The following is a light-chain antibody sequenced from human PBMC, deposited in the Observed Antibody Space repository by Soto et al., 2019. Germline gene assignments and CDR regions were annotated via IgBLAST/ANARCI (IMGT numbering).Light chain of an antibody. CDR1: QSVSRI. CDR2: GAS. CDR3: QQYGSSLIP. V-gene: IGKV3-20*01. J-gene: IGKJ5*01. Sequence: NQSPCTLSLSPGERATLSCRASQSVSRILAWYQQKPGQAPRLLIYGASNRATGIPDRFSGSGSGTDFTLTISRLEPEDFAVYYCQQYGSSLIPFGQGTRLE.